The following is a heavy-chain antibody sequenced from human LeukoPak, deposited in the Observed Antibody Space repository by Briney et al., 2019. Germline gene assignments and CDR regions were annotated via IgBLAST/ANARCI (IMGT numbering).Heavy chain of an antibody. CDR3: ARGFGDYGDYAGGIYYFDY. V-gene: IGHV4-34*01. CDR1: GGSFSGYY. Sequence: PSETLSLTCAVYGGSFSGYYWSWLRQPPGKGLEWIGEINHSGSTNYNPSLKSRVTISVDTSKNQFSLKLSSVTAADTAVYYCARGFGDYGDYAGGIYYFDYWGQGTLVTVSS. J-gene: IGHJ4*02. CDR2: INHSGST. D-gene: IGHD4-17*01.